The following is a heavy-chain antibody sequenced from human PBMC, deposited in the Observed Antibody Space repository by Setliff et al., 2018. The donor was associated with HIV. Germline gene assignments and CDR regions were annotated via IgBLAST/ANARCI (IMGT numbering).Heavy chain of an antibody. J-gene: IGHJ4*02. Sequence: GESLKLSCQGSGYNFVDYSIAWVRQVPGKGLEWMGIIYPVDSETRYSPSFQGQVTISADKSTNTAYLQWTTLKASDSAMYYCARPRGNDYAGSGFDNWGQGTLVTVSS. CDR2: IYPVDSET. D-gene: IGHD2-2*01. CDR1: GYNFVDYS. V-gene: IGHV5-51*01. CDR3: ARPRGNDYAGSGFDN.